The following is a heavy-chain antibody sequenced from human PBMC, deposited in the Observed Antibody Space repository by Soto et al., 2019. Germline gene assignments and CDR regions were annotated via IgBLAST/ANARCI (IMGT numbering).Heavy chain of an antibody. V-gene: IGHV3-48*03. Sequence: PGGSLRLSCVGSGFTFSSFEMNWVRQTPGKGLEWLSYIGRSGETIYYADSVKGRFSISRDNAKSSLFLQVTGLRDEDTGIYYCARDSRGGAARRPTFYYWGRGTLVTVSS. D-gene: IGHD6-6*01. J-gene: IGHJ4*02. CDR2: IGRSGETI. CDR1: GFTFSSFE. CDR3: ARDSRGGAARRPTFYY.